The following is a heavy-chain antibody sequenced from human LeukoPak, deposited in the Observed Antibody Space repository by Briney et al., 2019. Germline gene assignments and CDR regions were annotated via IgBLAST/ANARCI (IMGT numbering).Heavy chain of an antibody. CDR3: ARDRGAAAGIFDY. Sequence: SETLSLTCAVDGGXLSGYYWSWIRQPPGKGLEWIGEIKDGGLTNYNPSLKSRVTISVDTSKNQFSLNLSSVTAADTAMYYCARDRGAAAGIFDYWGQGTLVTVSS. CDR1: GGXLSGYY. J-gene: IGHJ4*02. CDR2: IKDGGLT. D-gene: IGHD6-13*01. V-gene: IGHV4-34*09.